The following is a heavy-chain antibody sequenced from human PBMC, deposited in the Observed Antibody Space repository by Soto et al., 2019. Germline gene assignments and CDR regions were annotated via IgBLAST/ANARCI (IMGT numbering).Heavy chain of an antibody. D-gene: IGHD2-2*01. J-gene: IGHJ6*03. V-gene: IGHV3-23*01. CDR2: ISGSGGST. CDR1: GFTFSSYA. CDR3: AKVSWDIVVVPADFPYYYYYYMDV. Sequence: GGSLRLSCAASGFTFSSYAMSWVRQAPGKGLEWVSAISGSGGSTYYADSVKGRFTISRDNSKNTLYLQMNSLRAEDTAVYYCAKVSWDIVVVPADFPYYYYYYMDVWGKGTTVTVSS.